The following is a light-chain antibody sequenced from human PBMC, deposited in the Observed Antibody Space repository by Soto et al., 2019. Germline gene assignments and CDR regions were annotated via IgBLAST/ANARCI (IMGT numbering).Light chain of an antibody. Sequence: EIVMTQSPASLSVSPGEGVTLSCRASQSVFRNLAWYHQRPGQAPRLLIFHASTRATGVPAWFTGSGSGTEFTLTISSLQSEDFGVYYCQQFNKWPPFTFGPGTKVDIQ. J-gene: IGKJ3*01. CDR2: HAS. V-gene: IGKV3-15*01. CDR1: QSVFRN. CDR3: QQFNKWPPFT.